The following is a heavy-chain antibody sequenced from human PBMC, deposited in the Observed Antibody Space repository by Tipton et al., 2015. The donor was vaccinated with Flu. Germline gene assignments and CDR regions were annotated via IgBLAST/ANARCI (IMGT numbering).Heavy chain of an antibody. V-gene: IGHV4-59*01. CDR2: IYYSGST. Sequence: TLSLTCTVSGGSISSYYWSWIRQPPGKGLEWIGYIYYSGSTNYNPSLKSRVTISVDTSKNQFSLKLSSVTAADTAVYYCARESPELELGGLDIWGQGTTVTVSS. D-gene: IGHD1-7*01. J-gene: IGHJ3*02. CDR1: GGSISSYY. CDR3: ARESPELELGGLDI.